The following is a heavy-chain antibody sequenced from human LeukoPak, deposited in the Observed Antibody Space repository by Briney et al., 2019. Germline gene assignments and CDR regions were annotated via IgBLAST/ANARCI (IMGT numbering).Heavy chain of an antibody. V-gene: IGHV6-1*01. D-gene: IGHD5-12*01. CDR2: TYYRSKWYN. Sequence: SQTLPLTCAISGDSVSSNSAAWNWIRQSPSRGLEWLGRTYYRSKWYNDYAVSVKSRITINPDTSKNQFSLQLNSVSPEDTAVYYCAREPGGAEYSGYDPFDFWGQGTLVTISS. CDR1: GDSVSSNSAA. J-gene: IGHJ4*02. CDR3: AREPGGAEYSGYDPFDF.